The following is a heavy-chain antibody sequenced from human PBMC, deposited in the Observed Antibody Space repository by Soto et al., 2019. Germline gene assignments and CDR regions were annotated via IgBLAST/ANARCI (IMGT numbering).Heavy chain of an antibody. J-gene: IGHJ5*02. V-gene: IGHV4-30-2*01. CDR1: GGSTSSGGYS. D-gene: IGHD3-10*01. CDR2: IYHSGST. CDR3: ARGPRLLITMVRGAGWFDP. Sequence: SETLSLTCAVSGGSTSSGGYSWSWIRQPPGKGLEWIGYIYHSGSTYYNPSLKSRVTISVDRSKNQFSLKLSSVTAADTAVYYCARGPRLLITMVRGAGWFDPWGQGTLVTVSS.